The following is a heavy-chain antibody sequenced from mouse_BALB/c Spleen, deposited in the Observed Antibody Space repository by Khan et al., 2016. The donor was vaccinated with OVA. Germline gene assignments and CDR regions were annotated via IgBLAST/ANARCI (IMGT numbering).Heavy chain of an antibody. Sequence: QVQLKQSGRELVKPGASVNMSCKTSDYSFINYYIHWVKQRPGQGLEWIGWIFPVDGSSKNNEKFKAKTTLTADKSSSTAYMLLSSLTSADAATYFCARRKYGSHWDCDVWGAGTTDTVSS. J-gene: IGHJ1*01. CDR2: IFPVDGSS. D-gene: IGHD1-1*01. CDR3: ARRKYGSHWDCDV. V-gene: IGHV1S56*01. CDR1: DYSFINYY.